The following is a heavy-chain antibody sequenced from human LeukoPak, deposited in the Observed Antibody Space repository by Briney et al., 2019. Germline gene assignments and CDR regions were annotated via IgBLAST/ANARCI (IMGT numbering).Heavy chain of an antibody. J-gene: IGHJ2*01. CDR2: ISGNGGST. Sequence: PGGSLSLSCAASGFTFSSYAMNWVRQAPGKGLEWVASISGNGGSTYYADSVKGRFTISRDNSRNAVFLQMISPRDDDTAIYYCAKIERWLVHGFDLWGRGTLVTVSS. CDR1: GFTFSSYA. D-gene: IGHD6-19*01. V-gene: IGHV3-23*01. CDR3: AKIERWLVHGFDL.